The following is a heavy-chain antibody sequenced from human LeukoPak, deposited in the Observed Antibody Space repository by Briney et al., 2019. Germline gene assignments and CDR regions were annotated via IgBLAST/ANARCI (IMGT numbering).Heavy chain of an antibody. CDR1: GFTFSSYS. V-gene: IGHV3-23*01. J-gene: IGHJ4*02. CDR3: APKVVGSTPFDY. CDR2: ISGSGGNT. D-gene: IGHD2-15*01. Sequence: GGSLRLSCAAYGFTFSSYSMNWVRQAPGKGLEWVSSISGSGGNTYYADSVKGRFTISRDNSKNTLYLQMNRLRAEDTAVYYCAPKVVGSTPFDYWGQGTLVTVSS.